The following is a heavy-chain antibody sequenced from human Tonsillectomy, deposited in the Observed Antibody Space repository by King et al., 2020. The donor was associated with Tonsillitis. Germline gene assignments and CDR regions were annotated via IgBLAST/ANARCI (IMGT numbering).Heavy chain of an antibody. CDR1: GFTFSSYA. V-gene: IGHV3-30*04. J-gene: IGHJ4*02. CDR2: ISYDGSNQ. Sequence: VQLVESGGGVVPPGRSLRLSCAASGFTFSSYAMHWVRQATGKGLEWVALISYDGSNQYFADSVQGRFTISRDNSKNTLFLQMKSLRTEDTAVYYCARERHNISPFDSWGQGPLVTVSS. CDR3: ARERHNISPFDS. D-gene: IGHD1-14*01.